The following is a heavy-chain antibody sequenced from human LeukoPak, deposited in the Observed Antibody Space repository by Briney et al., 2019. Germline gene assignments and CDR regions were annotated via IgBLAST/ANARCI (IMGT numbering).Heavy chain of an antibody. CDR2: IYSDNT. J-gene: IGHJ4*02. CDR3: AGRAGAHSHPYDY. V-gene: IGHV3-53*01. Sequence: GGSLRLSCTVSGFTVSSNSMSWVRQAPGKGLEWVSFIYSDNTHYSDSVKGRFPISRDNSKNTLCLQMNSLRAEDTAVYYCAGRAGAHSHPYDYGGQGTLVTVSS. CDR1: GFTVSSNS. D-gene: IGHD4/OR15-4a*01.